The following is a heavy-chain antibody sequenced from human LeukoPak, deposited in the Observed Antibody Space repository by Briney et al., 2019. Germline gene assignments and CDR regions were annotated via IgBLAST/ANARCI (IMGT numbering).Heavy chain of an antibody. CDR1: GFTFSSYA. J-gene: IGHJ4*02. CDR3: ARWRYYYDSSGYYDFDY. CDR2: ASGSGGST. Sequence: PGGSLRLSCAASGFTFSSYAMSWVRQAPGKGLEWVSSASGSGGSTYYADSVKGRFTISRDNSKNTLYLQMNSLRAEDTAVYYCARWRYYYDSSGYYDFDYWGQGTLVTVSS. V-gene: IGHV3-23*01. D-gene: IGHD3-22*01.